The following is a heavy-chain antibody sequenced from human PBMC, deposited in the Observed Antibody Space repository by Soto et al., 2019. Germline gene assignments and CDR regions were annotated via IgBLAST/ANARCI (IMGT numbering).Heavy chain of an antibody. D-gene: IGHD3-3*01. CDR2: ISGSGGST. CDR3: AKVSASITIFGVVLENYYGMDV. CDR1: GFTFSSYA. J-gene: IGHJ6*02. V-gene: IGHV3-23*01. Sequence: GGSLRLSCAASGFTFSSYAMSWVRQAPGKGLEWVSAISGSGGSTYYADSVKGRFTISRDNSKNTLYLQMNSLRAEYTAVYYCAKVSASITIFGVVLENYYGMDVWGQGTTVTVSS.